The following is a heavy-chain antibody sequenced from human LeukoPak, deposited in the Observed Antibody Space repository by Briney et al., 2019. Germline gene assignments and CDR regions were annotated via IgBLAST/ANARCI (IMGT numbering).Heavy chain of an antibody. CDR2: TSSDGNKK. Sequence: PGRSLRLSCAASGFTFSSYGMHWVRQAPGKGLEWVAVTSSDGNKKYYADSVKGRFTLSRDSSKNTLYLQMNSLRADDTAVYYCAKWGDYDVLTGYYVSDFWGQGTLVTVSS. V-gene: IGHV3-30*18. D-gene: IGHD3-9*01. CDR3: AKWGDYDVLTGYYVSDF. J-gene: IGHJ4*02. CDR1: GFTFSSYG.